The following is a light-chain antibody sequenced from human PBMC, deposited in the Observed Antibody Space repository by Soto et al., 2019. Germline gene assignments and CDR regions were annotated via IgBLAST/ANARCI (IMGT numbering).Light chain of an antibody. V-gene: IGLV1-40*01. CDR3: QSYDSSRSGWV. CDR1: SSNIGAGYD. CDR2: GNS. Sequence: QAVVTQPPSGSGAPGQRVTISCTGLSSNIGAGYDVHWYQQLPGTATKLLIYGNSNRPSGVPDRFSGSKSGTSASLAITGLQAEDEADYYCQSYDSSRSGWVFGGGTKLTV. J-gene: IGLJ3*02.